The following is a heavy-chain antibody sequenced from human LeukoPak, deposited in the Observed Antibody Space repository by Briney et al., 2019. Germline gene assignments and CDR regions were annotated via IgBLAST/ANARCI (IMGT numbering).Heavy chain of an antibody. D-gene: IGHD1-26*01. Sequence: PGGSLRLSCAASGFTFNNAWMSWVRQAPGKGLVWVSRINSDGSSTSYADSVKGRFTISRDNAKNTLYLQMNSLRAEDTAVYYCAREAGGSYEEREYYYYYYYMDVWGKGTTVTISS. CDR1: GFTFNNAW. CDR3: AREAGGSYEEREYYYYYYYMDV. V-gene: IGHV3-74*01. CDR2: INSDGSST. J-gene: IGHJ6*03.